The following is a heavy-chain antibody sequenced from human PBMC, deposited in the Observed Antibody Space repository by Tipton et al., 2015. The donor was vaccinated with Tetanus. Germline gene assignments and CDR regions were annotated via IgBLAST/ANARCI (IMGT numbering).Heavy chain of an antibody. J-gene: IGHJ6*02. CDR3: ARERYIHYGMDV. D-gene: IGHD1-1*01. V-gene: IGHV6-1*01. CDR2: TYYRSKWYY. Sequence: PGLVKPSQTLSLTCAISGDSVSSNSAAWNWIRQSPSRGLQWLGRTYYRSKWYYAYAVSVKSRITISPDTSKNQFSLQLNSVTPEDTAVYYCARERYIHYGMDVWGQGTTVTASS. CDR1: GDSVSSNSAA.